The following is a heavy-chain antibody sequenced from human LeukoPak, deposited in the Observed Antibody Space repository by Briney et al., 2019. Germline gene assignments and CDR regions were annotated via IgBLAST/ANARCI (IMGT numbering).Heavy chain of an antibody. CDR2: IFYSGST. CDR1: GGSISSGDYY. J-gene: IGHJ6*02. Sequence: SETLSLTCTVSGGSISSGDYYWSWVRQPPGKGLEWIGYIFYSGSTYYSPSLKSRVTISVDTSKNQLSLKLSSVTAADTAVYYCARGRGYGMDVWGQGTTVTVSS. CDR3: ARGRGYGMDV. V-gene: IGHV4-30-4*01.